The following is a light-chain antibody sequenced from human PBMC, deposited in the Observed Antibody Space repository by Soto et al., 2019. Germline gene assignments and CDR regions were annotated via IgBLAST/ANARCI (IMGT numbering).Light chain of an antibody. CDR3: AAWDDSLKGPV. Sequence: QSVLTQPPSASGTSGQRVTISCSGSSSNFGSNSVSWYQHLPGTAPRLLIYSNNQRPSGVPDRFSGSKSGTSASLAISGLQSEDEAEYYCAAWDDSLKGPVFGGGTKLTVL. J-gene: IGLJ3*02. CDR2: SNN. V-gene: IGLV1-44*01. CDR1: SSNFGSNS.